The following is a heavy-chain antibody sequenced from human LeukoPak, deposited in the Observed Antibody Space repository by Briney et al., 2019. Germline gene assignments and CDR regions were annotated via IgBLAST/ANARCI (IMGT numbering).Heavy chain of an antibody. V-gene: IGHV1-18*04. J-gene: IGHJ5*02. CDR2: ISVYNGNT. Sequence: RASVKVSCKASGYTFSNYGINWVRQAPGQGLEWMGWISVYNGNTNYAQKFQGRVTMTTDTSTSTAYMEPRSLRSDDTAVYYCARGERSITMVRGVISPWGQGTLVTVSS. CDR1: GYTFSNYG. D-gene: IGHD3-10*01. CDR3: ARGERSITMVRGVISP.